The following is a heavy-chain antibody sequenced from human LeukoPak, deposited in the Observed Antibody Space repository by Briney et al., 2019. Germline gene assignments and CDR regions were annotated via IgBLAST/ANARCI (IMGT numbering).Heavy chain of an antibody. CDR2: ISGSGGST. Sequence: GGSLRLSCAASGFTFSSYAMSWVRQAPGKGLEWVSAISGSGGSTYYADSVKGRFTISRDNSKNTLYLQMNSLRAEDTAVYYCARAPGSGYYGMDVWGQGTTVTVSS. CDR1: GFTFSSYA. J-gene: IGHJ6*02. V-gene: IGHV3-23*01. CDR3: ARAPGSGYYGMDV.